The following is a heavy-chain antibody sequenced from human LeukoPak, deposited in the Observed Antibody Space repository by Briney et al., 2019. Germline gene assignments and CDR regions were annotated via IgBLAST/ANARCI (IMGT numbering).Heavy chain of an antibody. V-gene: IGHV4-4*02. D-gene: IGHD4-17*01. Sequence: SGTLSLTCAVSGASIRSCNWWSWVRQPPEKGLEWIGEIHHSGTSNYNPSLKSRVSLSVDRSKKQLSLRLNSVTAADTAVYYCVRHGEHDFDYWSQGILVTVFS. J-gene: IGHJ4*02. CDR3: VRHGEHDFDY. CDR1: GASIRSCNW. CDR2: IHHSGTS.